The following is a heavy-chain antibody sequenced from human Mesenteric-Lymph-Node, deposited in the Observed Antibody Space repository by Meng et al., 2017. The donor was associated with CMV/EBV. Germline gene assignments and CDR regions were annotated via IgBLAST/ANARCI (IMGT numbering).Heavy chain of an antibody. CDR3: ARKSCDGDCEFDY. V-gene: IGHV3-7*01. CDR2: IKEDGSET. Sequence: GESLKISCAASGFTFSNYWMNWVRQVPGKGLEWVANIKEDGSETKDVDSLKGRFTISRDNARNSLYLQMSSLGAEDTAVYYCARKSCDGDCEFDYWGQGTLVTVSS. J-gene: IGHJ4*02. CDR1: GFTFSNYW. D-gene: IGHD2-21*01.